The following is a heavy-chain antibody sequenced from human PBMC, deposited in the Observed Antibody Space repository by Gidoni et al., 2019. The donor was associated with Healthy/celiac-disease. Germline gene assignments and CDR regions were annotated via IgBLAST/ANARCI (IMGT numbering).Heavy chain of an antibody. Sequence: QVQLVQSGADVKKPGASVKVSCKASGYTFTSYDINWLRQATGQGLEWMGWMNPNSGNTGYAKKFQGRVTMTRNTSISTDYMELSSLRSEDTAVYYCARAGDIAAAGWYHYYYYYMDVWGKGTTVTVSS. V-gene: IGHV1-8*01. CDR1: GYTFTSYD. CDR3: ARAGDIAAAGWYHYYYYYMDV. D-gene: IGHD6-13*01. J-gene: IGHJ6*03. CDR2: MNPNSGNT.